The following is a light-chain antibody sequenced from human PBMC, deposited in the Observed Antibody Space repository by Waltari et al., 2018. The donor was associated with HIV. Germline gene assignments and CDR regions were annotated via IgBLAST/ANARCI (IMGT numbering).Light chain of an antibody. Sequence: EIVLTQSPDILSLSPGETATIACRASQGVNSFMAWFQQRPGQAPRLLIYEASNRATGVPARFSGSGSGTDFTLTISSLEPEDFAVYYCQQRRNWPRTFGRGTKVEVK. CDR1: QGVNSF. V-gene: IGKV3-11*01. J-gene: IGKJ1*01. CDR3: QQRRNWPRT. CDR2: EAS.